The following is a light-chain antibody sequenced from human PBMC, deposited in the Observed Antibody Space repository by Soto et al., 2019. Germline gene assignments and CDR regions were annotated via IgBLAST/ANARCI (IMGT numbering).Light chain of an antibody. CDR2: DVS. CDR1: SNDVGGYNF. J-gene: IGLJ1*01. CDR3: GSNLGLNTYV. V-gene: IGLV2-11*01. Sequence: QSVLTQPRSVSGSPGQSVTISCTGTSNDVGGYNFVSWYQQHPGKVPKLIIYDVSIRPSGVPDRFSGSKSGITASLTISGLQAEDEADYYCGSNLGLNTYVFGTGTKVTVL.